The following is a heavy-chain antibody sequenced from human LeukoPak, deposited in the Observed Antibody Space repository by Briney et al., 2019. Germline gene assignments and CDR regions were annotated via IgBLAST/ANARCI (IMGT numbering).Heavy chain of an antibody. CDR2: IYYSGST. V-gene: IGHV4-59*01. Sequence: PSETLSLTCTVSGGSISSYYWSWIGQPPGKGLEWIGYIYYSGSTNYNPSLKSRVTISVDTSKNQFSLKLSSVTAADTAVYYCARATYYYDSSGYYSRGFLAFDIWGQGTMVTVSS. CDR3: ARATYYYDSSGYYSRGFLAFDI. D-gene: IGHD3-22*01. CDR1: GGSISSYY. J-gene: IGHJ3*02.